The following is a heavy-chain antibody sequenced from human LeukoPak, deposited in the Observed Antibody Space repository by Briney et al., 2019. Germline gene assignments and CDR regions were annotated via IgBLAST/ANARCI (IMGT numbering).Heavy chain of an antibody. V-gene: IGHV3-23*01. J-gene: IGHJ4*02. Sequence: GGSLRLSCAASGFTFSSYAMSWVRQAPGKGLEWVSAISGSGGSTYYADSVKGRFTISRDNAKNSLYLQMNSLREEDTAVYYCAREPGFGDFYFDYWGQGTLVTVSS. CDR1: GFTFSSYA. D-gene: IGHD2-21*02. CDR2: ISGSGGST. CDR3: AREPGFGDFYFDY.